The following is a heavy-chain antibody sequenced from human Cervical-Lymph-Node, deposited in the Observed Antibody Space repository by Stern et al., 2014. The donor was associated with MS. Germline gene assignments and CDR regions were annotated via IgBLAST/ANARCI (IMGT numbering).Heavy chain of an antibody. CDR1: ETTFTGYY. Sequence: VQLVESGAEVKKPGASVKVTCKTSETTFTGYYIHWVRQAPGQGLAWMGWINPNSGATNYAQRFQDRVSLTSDTSNSLAYMELDRLTSGDTAVYYCARISLGSGIDYWGQGSLVTVSS. CDR2: INPNSGAT. J-gene: IGHJ4*02. CDR3: ARISLGSGIDY. D-gene: IGHD1-26*01. V-gene: IGHV1-2*02.